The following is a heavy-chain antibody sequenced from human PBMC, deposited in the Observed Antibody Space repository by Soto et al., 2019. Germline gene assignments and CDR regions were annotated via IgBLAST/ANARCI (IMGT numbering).Heavy chain of an antibody. CDR3: AKDRTPDYYGSGSYYPNDY. J-gene: IGHJ4*02. V-gene: IGHV3-23*01. CDR2: ISGSGGGT. CDR1: GFTFSSYA. D-gene: IGHD3-10*01. Sequence: GGSLRLSCAASGFTFSSYAMSWVRQAPGKGLEWVSAISGSGGGTYYADSVKGRFTISRDNSKNTLYLQMNSLRAEDTAVYYCAKDRTPDYYGSGSYYPNDYWGQGTLVTVSS.